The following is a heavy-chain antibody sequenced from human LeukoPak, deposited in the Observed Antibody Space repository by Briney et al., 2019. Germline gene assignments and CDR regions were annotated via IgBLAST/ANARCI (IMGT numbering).Heavy chain of an antibody. CDR2: ISWNSGSI. V-gene: IGHV3-9*01. Sequence: GGSLRLSCAASGFTFDDYAMHWVRQAPGKGLEWVSGISWNSGSIGYADSVKGRFTISRDNAKNSLYLQMNSLRAEDTALYYCANLLGNDAAMIDNDAFDIWGQGTMVTVSS. CDR1: GFTFDDYA. D-gene: IGHD5-18*01. CDR3: ANLLGNDAAMIDNDAFDI. J-gene: IGHJ3*02.